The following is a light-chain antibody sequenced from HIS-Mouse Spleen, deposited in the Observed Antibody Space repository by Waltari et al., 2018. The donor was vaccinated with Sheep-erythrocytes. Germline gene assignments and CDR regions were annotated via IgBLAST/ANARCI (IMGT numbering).Light chain of an antibody. CDR1: RSYVWRYNL. CDR2: EGS. J-gene: IGLJ3*02. V-gene: IGLV2-23*01. Sequence: QSALTQPASVSGSPGQSITIPCTGTRSYVWRYNLFSRYQQPPGKAPKLMIYEGSKRPSGVSNRFSGSKSGNTASLTISGLQAEDEADYYCCSYAGSSTPWVFGGGTKLTVL. CDR3: CSYAGSSTPWV.